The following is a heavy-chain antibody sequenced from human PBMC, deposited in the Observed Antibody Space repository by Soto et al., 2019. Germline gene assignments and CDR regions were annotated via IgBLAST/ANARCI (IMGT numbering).Heavy chain of an antibody. CDR3: AAAPRY. V-gene: IGHV4-59*08. J-gene: IGHJ4*02. Sequence: SETLSLTCTLSGGSLITSYYWSWIRQPPGKGLEWIAYIHYSGNTNYNPSLKSRVTMAADTSKNQFSLKLSSVTAEDTAVYYCAAAPRYWGQGTLVTVSS. CDR2: IHYSGNT. CDR1: GGSLITSYY. D-gene: IGHD6-13*01.